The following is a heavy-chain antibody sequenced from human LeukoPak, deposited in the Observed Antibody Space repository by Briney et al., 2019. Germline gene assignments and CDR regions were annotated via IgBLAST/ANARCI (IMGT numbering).Heavy chain of an antibody. V-gene: IGHV4-59*11. CDR1: DASFSSHY. CDR3: ARDPTTVTKGFDI. J-gene: IGHJ3*02. CDR2: ISYTGST. D-gene: IGHD4-17*01. Sequence: SETLSLTCIVSDASFSSHYWTWIRQPPGKGLEWIGYISYTGSTNYNPSLKSRVTISVDTSKNQFSLKLSSVTAADTAVYYRARDPTTVTKGFDIWGQGTMVTVSS.